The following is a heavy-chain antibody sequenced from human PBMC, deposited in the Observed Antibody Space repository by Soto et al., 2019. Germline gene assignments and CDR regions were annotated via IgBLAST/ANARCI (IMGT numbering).Heavy chain of an antibody. J-gene: IGHJ6*03. CDR3: SRVETMTTVTFYYYMDV. CDR2: IRNKAYGGTT. D-gene: IGHD4-17*01. V-gene: IGHV3-49*03. CDR1: GFTFGDYG. Sequence: GGSLRLSCTASGFTFGDYGMNWFRQAPGKGLEWVGFIRNKAYGGTTEYAASVRGRFTISRDDSKRIAYLQMNSLKTEDTAVYYCSRVETMTTVTFYYYMDVWGKGTTVTVSS.